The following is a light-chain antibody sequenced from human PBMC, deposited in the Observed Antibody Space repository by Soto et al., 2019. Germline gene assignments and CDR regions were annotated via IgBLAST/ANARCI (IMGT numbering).Light chain of an antibody. V-gene: IGKV3D-20*02. CDR1: QSVSSSY. Sequence: EIVLTQSPGTLSLSPGERATLSCRASQSVSSSYLAWYQQKAGQAPRLLLYGASSRATGIPDRFSGSGSGTDFTLTISRLEPEDFAVYYCQQRSNWPRTFGQGTKVDIK. CDR2: GAS. J-gene: IGKJ1*01. CDR3: QQRSNWPRT.